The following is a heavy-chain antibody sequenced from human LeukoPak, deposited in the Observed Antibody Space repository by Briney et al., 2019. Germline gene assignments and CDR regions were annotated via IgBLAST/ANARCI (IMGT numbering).Heavy chain of an antibody. D-gene: IGHD3-22*01. CDR3: ARAEYYYDPYFDY. CDR2: INPNSGGT. J-gene: IGHJ4*02. V-gene: IGHV1-2*06. Sequence: ASVKVSCKASGYTFTGYYMHWVRQAPGQGLEWMGRINPNSGGTNYAQKFQGRVTMTRDTSISTAYMELSRLRSDDTAVYYCARAEYYYDPYFDYWGQGTLVTVSS. CDR1: GYTFTGYY.